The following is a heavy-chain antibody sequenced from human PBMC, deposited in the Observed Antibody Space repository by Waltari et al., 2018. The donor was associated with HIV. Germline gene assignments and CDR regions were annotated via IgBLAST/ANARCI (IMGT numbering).Heavy chain of an antibody. J-gene: IGHJ4*02. CDR1: GFTFSDYS. V-gene: IGHV3-48*01. CDR2: ISIRSSTI. CDR3: ARDPVYSGSSLVYYFDY. Sequence: EVQLVESGGGLVQPGGSLRLSCAASGFTFSDYSMNWVRQAPGKGLDWVSYISIRSSTIYYADSVKGRFTISRDNAKNSLYLQMNSLRAEDTAVYYCARDPVYSGSSLVYYFDYWGQGTLVTVSS. D-gene: IGHD6-6*01.